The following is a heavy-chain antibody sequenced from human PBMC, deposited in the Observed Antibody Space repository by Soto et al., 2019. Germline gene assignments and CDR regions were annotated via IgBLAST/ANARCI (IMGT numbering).Heavy chain of an antibody. V-gene: IGHV4-34*01. D-gene: IGHD6-13*01. J-gene: IGHJ6*02. Sequence: QVQLQQCGAGLLKPSETLSLTCAVYGGSFSGYYWSWIRQPPGKGLEWIGEINHSGSTNYNPSLKRRVPISVDTSKNRFTMKLGSVTAADTAVYYCAMNAAAGSWHYYSGMDVWGQGPTVTVSS. CDR3: AMNAAAGSWHYYSGMDV. CDR1: GGSFSGYY. CDR2: INHSGST.